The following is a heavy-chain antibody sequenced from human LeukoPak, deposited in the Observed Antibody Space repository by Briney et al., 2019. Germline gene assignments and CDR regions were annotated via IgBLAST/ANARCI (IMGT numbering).Heavy chain of an antibody. CDR2: ISAYNGNT. V-gene: IGHV1-18*01. Sequence: ASVKVSCKASGYTFTSYGISWVRQAPGQGLEWMGWISAYNGNTNYAQKLQGRVTMTTDTSTSTAYMELRSLRSDDTAVYYCARDREDIVVVPAATQPFGYGMDVWGQGTTVTVSS. J-gene: IGHJ6*02. D-gene: IGHD2-2*01. CDR1: GYTFTSYG. CDR3: ARDREDIVVVPAATQPFGYGMDV.